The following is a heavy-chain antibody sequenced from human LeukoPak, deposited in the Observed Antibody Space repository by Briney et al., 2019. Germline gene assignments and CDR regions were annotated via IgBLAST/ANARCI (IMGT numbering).Heavy chain of an antibody. CDR2: ISGSGGST. CDR3: AKLRPLGYCSSTSCYRYFDY. J-gene: IGHJ4*02. CDR1: GFTFSSYA. V-gene: IGHV3-23*01. D-gene: IGHD2-2*01. Sequence: GGSLRLSCAASGFTFSSYAMSWARQAPGKGLEWVSAISGSGGSTYYADSVKGRFTISRDNSKNTLCLQMNSLRAEDTAVYYCAKLRPLGYCSSTSCYRYFDYWGQGTLVTVSS.